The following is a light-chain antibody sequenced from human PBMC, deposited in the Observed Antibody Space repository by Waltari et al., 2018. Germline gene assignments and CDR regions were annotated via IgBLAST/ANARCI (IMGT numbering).Light chain of an antibody. Sequence: QSALTQPPSASGSPGQSVTISCTGTSSDVGGYEYVSWYQHHPGKAPKLIVYEVTQLPAGVPDRFSGSKSGNTASLTVSGLQAEDEAEYYCSSYARGNAVVFGGGTRLTVL. CDR1: SSDVGGYEY. V-gene: IGLV2-8*01. CDR2: EVT. CDR3: SSYARGNAVV. J-gene: IGLJ2*01.